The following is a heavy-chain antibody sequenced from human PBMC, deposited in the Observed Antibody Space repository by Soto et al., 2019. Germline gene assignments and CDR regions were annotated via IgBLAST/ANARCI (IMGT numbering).Heavy chain of an antibody. CDR1: GFTFSSYA. J-gene: IGHJ4*02. D-gene: IGHD3-9*01. V-gene: IGHV3-23*01. Sequence: PGGSLRLSCAASGFTFSSYAMSWVRQAPGKGLEWVSAISGSGGSTYYADSVKGRFTISRDNSKNTLYLQMNSLRAEDTAVYYCARQEGEKYYDILTGPRWYYFDYWGQGTLVTVSS. CDR2: ISGSGGST. CDR3: ARQEGEKYYDILTGPRWYYFDY.